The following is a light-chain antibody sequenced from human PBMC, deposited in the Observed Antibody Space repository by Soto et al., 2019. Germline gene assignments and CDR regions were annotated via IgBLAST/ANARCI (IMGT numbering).Light chain of an antibody. V-gene: IGLV2-8*01. J-gene: IGLJ2*01. Sequence: QSALTQPPSASGSPGQSVTISCTGTSRDVGGYNYVSWYQNYPGKAPKLMIYEVSKRPSGVPDRFSGSKSGNTTSLTVSGLQAEYEADYYCSSYAGSNNLVFGGGTKVTVL. CDR2: EVS. CDR3: SSYAGSNNLV. CDR1: SRDVGGYNY.